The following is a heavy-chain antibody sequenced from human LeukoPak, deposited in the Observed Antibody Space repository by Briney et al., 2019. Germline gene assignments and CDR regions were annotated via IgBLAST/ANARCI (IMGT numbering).Heavy chain of an antibody. CDR2: ISGSGGST. CDR3: AKAGNYDILSGYYYFDY. J-gene: IGHJ4*02. V-gene: IGHV3-23*01. CDR1: GFTFSSYA. D-gene: IGHD3-9*01. Sequence: GGSLRLSCAASGFTFSSYAMHWVRQAPGKGLEWVSAISGSGGSTHYADSVKGRFTISRDNSKNTLYLQVNSLRAEDTAVYYCAKAGNYDILSGYYYFDYWGQGTLVTVSS.